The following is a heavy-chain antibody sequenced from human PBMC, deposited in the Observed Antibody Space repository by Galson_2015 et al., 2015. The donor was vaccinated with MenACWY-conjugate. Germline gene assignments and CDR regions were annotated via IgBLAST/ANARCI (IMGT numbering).Heavy chain of an antibody. Sequence: LSLTCVVSGGSFSDYFWTWIRQPPGKGLEWIGEVNENGGATYSPSLKRRVSISLDTSKSHVSLRLTSVPAADKAVYYCARASGYDYPWGDYPFRAPDVWGQRTM. CDR1: GGSFSDYF. CDR3: ARASGYDYPWGDYPFRAPDV. D-gene: IGHD3-16*01. J-gene: IGHJ3*01. CDR2: VNENGGA. V-gene: IGHV4-34*01.